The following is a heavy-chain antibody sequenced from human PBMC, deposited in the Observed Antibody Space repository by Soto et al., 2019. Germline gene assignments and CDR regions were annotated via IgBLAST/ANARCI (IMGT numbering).Heavy chain of an antibody. J-gene: IGHJ4*02. Sequence: HPGGSLRLSCAASGFTFSSYWMSLVRQAPGKGLEWVANIRQDGSEKYCVDSVRGRFTISRDNAKNSLYLQMNSLRAEDTAVCYCAREGDSSGWYVYWGQGTLVAVSS. D-gene: IGHD6-19*01. CDR3: AREGDSSGWYVY. V-gene: IGHV3-7*03. CDR1: GFTFSSYW. CDR2: IRQDGSEK.